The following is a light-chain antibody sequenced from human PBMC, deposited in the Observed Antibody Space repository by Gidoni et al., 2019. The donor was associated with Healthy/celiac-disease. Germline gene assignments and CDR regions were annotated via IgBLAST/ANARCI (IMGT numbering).Light chain of an antibody. CDR1: QSIRSY. CDR3: QQSYSTPPYT. Sequence: DIKITQSSSSLSASVGDIVTITCRASQSIRSYLTWYQQKPGKAPKLLIYAASSLQSGVPSRFSGSGSGTDFTLTISSLQPEDFATYYCQQSYSTPPYTFGQGTKLEIK. V-gene: IGKV1-39*01. J-gene: IGKJ2*01. CDR2: AAS.